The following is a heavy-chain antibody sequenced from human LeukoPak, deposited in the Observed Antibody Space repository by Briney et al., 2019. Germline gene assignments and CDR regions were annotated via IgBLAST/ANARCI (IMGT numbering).Heavy chain of an antibody. CDR2: IIPILGIA. V-gene: IGHV1-69*04. CDR3: AGDSSGYSPDY. CDR1: GDTFSSYA. Sequence: SVKVSCKASGDTFSSYAISWVRQAPGQGLEWMGRIIPILGIANYAQKFQGRVTITADKSTSTAYMELSSLRSEDTAVYYCAGDSSGYSPDYWGQGTLVTVSS. J-gene: IGHJ4*02. D-gene: IGHD3-22*01.